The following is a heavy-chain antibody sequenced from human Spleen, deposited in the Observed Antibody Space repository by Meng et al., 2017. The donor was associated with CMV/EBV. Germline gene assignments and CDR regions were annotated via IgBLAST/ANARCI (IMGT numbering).Heavy chain of an antibody. V-gene: IGHV3-30*02. CDR3: AKLESPIVYEKIFDI. D-gene: IGHD2/OR15-2a*01. CDR2: IHYGTNDK. J-gene: IGHJ3*02. Sequence: GESLKISCAASGFTFSSYAMHWVRQAPGKGLEWVAFIHYGTNDKYYADSVKGRFTISRDNSKNTLYLQMYSLRAEDTAVYYCAKLESPIVYEKIFDIWGQGTMVTVSS. CDR1: GFTFSSYA.